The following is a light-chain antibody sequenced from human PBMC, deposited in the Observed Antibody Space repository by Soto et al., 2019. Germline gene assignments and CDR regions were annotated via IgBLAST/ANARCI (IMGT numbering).Light chain of an antibody. V-gene: IGKV1-5*01. CDR2: DAS. Sequence: EIQMTQSPSTLSASVGDRVTITCRASQSMNDWLAWYQQKPGKAPKVLIYDASSLQSGVPSRFSGSGSGTEFTLTIGSLQPDDVATYYCLRYNAFPQTFGQGTKVDIK. CDR3: LRYNAFPQT. CDR1: QSMNDW. J-gene: IGKJ1*01.